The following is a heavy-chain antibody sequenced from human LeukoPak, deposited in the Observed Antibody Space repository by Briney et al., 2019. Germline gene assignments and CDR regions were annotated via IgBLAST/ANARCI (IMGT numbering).Heavy chain of an antibody. J-gene: IGHJ5*02. V-gene: IGHV1-69*05. CDR3: ARDRGVVPAASSWFDP. Sequence: GSSVKVSCKASGGTFSSYAISWVRQAPGQGLEWRGGIIPIFGTANYAQKFQGRVTITTDESTSTAYMELSSLRSEDTAVYYCARDRGVVPAASSWFDPWGQGALVTVSS. D-gene: IGHD2-2*01. CDR1: GGTFSSYA. CDR2: IIPIFGTA.